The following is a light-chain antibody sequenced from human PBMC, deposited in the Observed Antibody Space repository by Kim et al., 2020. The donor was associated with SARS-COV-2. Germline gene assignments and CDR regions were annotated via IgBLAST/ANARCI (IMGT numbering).Light chain of an antibody. CDR2: AAS. V-gene: IGKV1-9*01. Sequence: AVGDRVTIACRASQGISTSLAWYQQKPGKAPKLLIYAASTLQSGVPSRFSGSGSGTEFTLTISSLQPDDFATYYCQQLNYYPLTFGGGTKVDIK. CDR1: QGISTS. J-gene: IGKJ4*01. CDR3: QQLNYYPLT.